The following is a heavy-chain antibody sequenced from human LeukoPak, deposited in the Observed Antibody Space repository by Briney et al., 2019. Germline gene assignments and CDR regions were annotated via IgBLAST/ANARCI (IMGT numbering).Heavy chain of an antibody. D-gene: IGHD6-19*01. V-gene: IGHV4-59*12. Sequence: SETLSLTCTVSGGSISSYYWSWIRQPPGKGLEWIGYIYYSGSTNYNPSLKSRVTISIDKTKNQFPLKLSSVTAADTAVYYCARVVEAGSYYYYGMDVWGQGTTVTVSS. J-gene: IGHJ6*02. CDR1: GGSISSYY. CDR2: IYYSGST. CDR3: ARVVEAGSYYYYGMDV.